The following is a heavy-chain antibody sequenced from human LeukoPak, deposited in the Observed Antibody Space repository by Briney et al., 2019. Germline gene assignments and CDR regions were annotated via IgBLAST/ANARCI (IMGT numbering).Heavy chain of an antibody. J-gene: IGHJ4*02. V-gene: IGHV3-74*01. CDR1: GFTFSSYW. CDR2: INTEETST. Sequence: GGSLRLSCAASGFTFSSYWMSWVRQAPGKGLVWVSRINTEETSTSYADSVKGRFTISRDNAKNTLYLQMNSLRADDTAVYYCARDFDRYYFDYWGQGSLVTVSS. CDR3: ARDFDRYYFDY. D-gene: IGHD3-9*01.